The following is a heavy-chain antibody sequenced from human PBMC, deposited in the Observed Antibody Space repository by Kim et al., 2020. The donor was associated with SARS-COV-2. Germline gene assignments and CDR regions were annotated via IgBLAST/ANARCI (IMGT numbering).Heavy chain of an antibody. D-gene: IGHD6-13*01. CDR1: GYTFTSYA. CDR2: INTNTGNP. CDR3: ARDHPRGAGIAAAGGY. J-gene: IGHJ4*02. V-gene: IGHV7-4-1*02. Sequence: ASVKVSCKASGYTFTSYAMNWVRQAPGQGLEWMGWINTNTGNPTYAQGFTGRFVFSLDTSVSTAYLQISSLKAEDTAVYYCARDHPRGAGIAAAGGYWGQGTLVTVSS.